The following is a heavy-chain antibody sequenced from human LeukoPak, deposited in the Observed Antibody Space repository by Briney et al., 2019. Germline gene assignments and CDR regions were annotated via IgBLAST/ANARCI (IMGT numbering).Heavy chain of an antibody. Sequence: GASVKVSCKASGYTFSSYGISWVRQAPGQGLEWMGWISAYNGNTNYAQKLQGRVTMTTDTSTSTAYMELRSLRSDDTAVYYCARDPGAAAARHFDYWGQGTLVTVSS. CDR3: ARDPGAAAARHFDY. D-gene: IGHD6-13*01. V-gene: IGHV1-18*04. J-gene: IGHJ4*02. CDR2: ISAYNGNT. CDR1: GYTFSSYG.